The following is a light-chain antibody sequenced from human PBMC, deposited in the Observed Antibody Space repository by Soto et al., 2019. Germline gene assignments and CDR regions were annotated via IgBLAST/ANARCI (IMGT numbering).Light chain of an antibody. V-gene: IGLV3-21*04. J-gene: IGLJ2*01. CDR1: NIGSKS. Sequence: SYELTQPPSVSVAPGKTARITCGGNNIGSKSVLWYQQKPGQAPDLVIYSDSDRPSGIPERLSGSNSGNTATLTISRVEAGDEADYYCQVWDSTSDLVVFGGGTKVTVL. CDR3: QVWDSTSDLVV. CDR2: SDS.